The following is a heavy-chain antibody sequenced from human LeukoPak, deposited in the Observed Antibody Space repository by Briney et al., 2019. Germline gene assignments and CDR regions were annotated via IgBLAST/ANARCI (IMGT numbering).Heavy chain of an antibody. D-gene: IGHD3-22*01. J-gene: IGHJ2*01. V-gene: IGHV1-8*02. CDR1: GYTFTSYD. CDR3: ARGRKYDSREDWYFDL. CDR2: MNPNSGNT. Sequence: ASVKVSCKASGYTFTSYDINWVRQATGQGLEWMGWMNPNSGNTGYAQKFQGRVTMTRNTSISTAYMELSSLRSEDTAVYYCARGRKYDSREDWYFDLWGRGTLVTVSS.